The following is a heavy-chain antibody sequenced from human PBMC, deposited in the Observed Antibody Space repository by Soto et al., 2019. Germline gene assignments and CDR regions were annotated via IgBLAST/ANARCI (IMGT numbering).Heavy chain of an antibody. CDR3: ATVAKSGVVIEYFVT. J-gene: IGHJ4*01. D-gene: IGHD3-3*01. Sequence: GTLRLSCGVSGCTFTNFGMGCWRQHSGRKLQWCSGISSSGRRTYYAESVKGRFTISRDNSNSPLYLQLDCLRADDTAVYYCATVAKSGVVIEYFVTWGQGSLVTVSS. V-gene: IGHV3-23*01. CDR2: ISSSGRRT. CDR1: GCTFTNFG.